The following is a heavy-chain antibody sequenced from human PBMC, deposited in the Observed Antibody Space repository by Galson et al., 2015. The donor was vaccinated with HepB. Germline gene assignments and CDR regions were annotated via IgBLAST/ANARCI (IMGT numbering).Heavy chain of an antibody. J-gene: IGHJ3*02. D-gene: IGHD1-26*01. CDR3: ARHRPRYSGRYFVAFDI. V-gene: IGHV3-7*01. Sequence: VANIKQDGSEKYYVDSVKGRFTISRDNAKNSLYLQMNSLRAEDTAVYYCARHRPRYSGRYFVAFDIWGQGTMVTVSS. CDR2: IKQDGSEK.